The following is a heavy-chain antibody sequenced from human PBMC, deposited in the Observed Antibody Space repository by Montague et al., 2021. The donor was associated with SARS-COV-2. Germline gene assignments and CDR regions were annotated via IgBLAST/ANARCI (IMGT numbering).Heavy chain of an antibody. Sequence: SLRLSCAASGFTFNFYGLHWVRQTPGKGLEWVAHLSSDGNYKYYADSVKGRFTISRDNAKNTLYLQMNGLRAEDTAVYYCARATAGSYYYGMDVWGQGTTVTVSS. CDR1: GFTFNFYG. CDR2: LSSDGNYK. J-gene: IGHJ6*02. CDR3: ARATAGSYYYGMDV. V-gene: IGHV3-30*03. D-gene: IGHD4-17*01.